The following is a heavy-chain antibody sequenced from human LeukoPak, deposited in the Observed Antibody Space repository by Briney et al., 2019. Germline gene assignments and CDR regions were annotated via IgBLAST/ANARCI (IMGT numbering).Heavy chain of an antibody. J-gene: IGHJ4*02. CDR1: GFTFSSYW. Sequence: GGSLRLPCAASGFTFSSYWMHWVRQAPGKGLVWVSRINNDGSTTRYADSVKGRFTISRDNAKNTVYLQMNSLRAEDTAVYYCVRGGVTGSGTYYVLNWGQGTLITVSS. CDR3: VRGGVTGSGTYYVLN. CDR2: INNDGSTT. V-gene: IGHV3-74*01. D-gene: IGHD3-10*01.